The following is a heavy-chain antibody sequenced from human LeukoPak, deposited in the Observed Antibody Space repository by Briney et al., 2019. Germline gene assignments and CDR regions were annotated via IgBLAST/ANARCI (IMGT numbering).Heavy chain of an antibody. Sequence: PGGSLRLSCAASGFTFSSYAMSWVRQAPGKGLEWVSAISGSGGSTYYADSVKGRFTISRDNSKNTLYLQMHSLRDEDTAVYYCAKEGGASGLYYMDVWGKGTTVTVSS. D-gene: IGHD3-10*01. J-gene: IGHJ6*03. CDR1: GFTFSSYA. CDR2: ISGSGGST. V-gene: IGHV3-23*01. CDR3: AKEGGASGLYYMDV.